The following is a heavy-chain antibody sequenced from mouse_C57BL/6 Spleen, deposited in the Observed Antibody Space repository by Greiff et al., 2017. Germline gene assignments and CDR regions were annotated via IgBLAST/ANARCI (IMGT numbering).Heavy chain of an antibody. Sequence: QVQLQQPGAELVMPGTSVKLSCKASGYTFTSYWMHWVKQRPGQGLEWIGVIDPSDSYTNYNQKFKGKATLTVDTSSSTAYMQLSSLTSEDSAVYYCARPFYDGYYVGAMDYWGQGTSVTVSS. CDR1: GYTFTSYW. V-gene: IGHV1-59*01. J-gene: IGHJ4*01. D-gene: IGHD2-3*01. CDR3: ARPFYDGYYVGAMDY. CDR2: IDPSDSYT.